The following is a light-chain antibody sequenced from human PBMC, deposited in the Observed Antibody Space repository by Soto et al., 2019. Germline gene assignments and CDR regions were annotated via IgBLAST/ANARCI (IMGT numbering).Light chain of an antibody. Sequence: DIQMTQSPSTLSASVGDRVTITCRASQSISSWLAWYQQKPGKAPKLMIYKASSLESGVPSRFSGSGSGTEFALTISSLQPDDXXXXXXQQXNSYWTFGQGTKVEIK. V-gene: IGKV1-5*03. J-gene: IGKJ1*01. CDR3: QQXNSYWT. CDR1: QSISSW. CDR2: KAS.